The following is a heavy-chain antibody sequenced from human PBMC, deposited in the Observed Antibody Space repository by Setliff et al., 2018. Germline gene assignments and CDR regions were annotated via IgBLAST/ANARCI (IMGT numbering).Heavy chain of an antibody. CDR1: GDSISSSSYY. J-gene: IGHJ3*02. D-gene: IGHD2-15*01. CDR2: INYSGIT. V-gene: IGHV4-39*01. Sequence: SETLSLTCSVSGDSISSSSYYWGWVRQPPGKGLEWIGSINYSGITYYSPSLKSRVIVSVDASKNQFSLKLSSVTAADTAVYYCARLPGYCNGGNCYGYYTFDIWGQGTMVTVSS. CDR3: ARLPGYCNGGNCYGYYTFDI.